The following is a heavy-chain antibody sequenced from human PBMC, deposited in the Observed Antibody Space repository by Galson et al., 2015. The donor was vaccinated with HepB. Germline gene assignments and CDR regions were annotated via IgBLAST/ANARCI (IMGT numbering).Heavy chain of an antibody. CDR1: GGSFSGYS. V-gene: IGHV4-34*01. CDR2: INHSGST. Sequence: SETMSLTCPVYGGSFSGYSWGCIRQPPGKGLEWIGEINHSGSTNYNPSLKSRVTISVDTSKTKFSLKLSSVTAADTAVYYCARGKRTNYYYYGMDVWGQGTTVTVSS. J-gene: IGHJ6*02. CDR3: ARGKRTNYYYYGMDV. D-gene: IGHD2-2*01.